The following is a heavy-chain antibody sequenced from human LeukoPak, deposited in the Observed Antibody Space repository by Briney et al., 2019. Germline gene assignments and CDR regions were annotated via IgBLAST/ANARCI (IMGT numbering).Heavy chain of an antibody. CDR1: GYTFTSYG. J-gene: IGHJ5*02. CDR2: ISAYNGNT. CDR3: ARDLDIVVVPAGNWFDP. D-gene: IGHD2-2*03. Sequence: ASVKVSCKASGYTFTSYGISWVRQAPGQGLEWMGWISAYNGNTNYAQKLQGRVTMTTDTSTSTAYMELRSLRSDDTAVYYCARDLDIVVVPAGNWFDPWGQGTLVTVSS. V-gene: IGHV1-18*01.